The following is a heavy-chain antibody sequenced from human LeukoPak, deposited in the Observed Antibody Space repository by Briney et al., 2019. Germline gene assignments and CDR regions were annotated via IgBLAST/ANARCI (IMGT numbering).Heavy chain of an antibody. Sequence: SETLSLTCTVSGGSISNYYWTWIRQPAGKALEWMWRIYTSGSTDYNPSLKSRVTMSVDTSKNPFSLRLSSVTAADTAIYYCARGLKYCSDGTCQSTYCDYWGQGTLVPVSS. CDR2: IYTSGST. D-gene: IGHD2-15*01. CDR1: GGSISNYY. CDR3: ARGLKYCSDGTCQSTYCDY. V-gene: IGHV4-4*07. J-gene: IGHJ4*02.